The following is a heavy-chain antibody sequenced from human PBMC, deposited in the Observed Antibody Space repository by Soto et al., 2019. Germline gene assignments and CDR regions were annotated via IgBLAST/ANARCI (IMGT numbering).Heavy chain of an antibody. J-gene: IGHJ4*01. Sequence: SVKVPCKASGCTFSSYAINWVRPAPGQGLEWTVGIIPIFGTANYAQKFQGRVTITADESTSTAYMELSSLRSEDTAVYCCARVVGCGYSGYDYFDYWAQ. CDR1: GCTFSSYA. V-gene: IGHV1-69*13. CDR2: IIPIFGTA. D-gene: IGHD5-12*01. CDR3: ARVVGCGYSGYDYFDY.